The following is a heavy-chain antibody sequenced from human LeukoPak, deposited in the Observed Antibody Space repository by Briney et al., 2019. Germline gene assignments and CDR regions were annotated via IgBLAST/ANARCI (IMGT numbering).Heavy chain of an antibody. V-gene: IGHV3-48*04. CDR1: GFPFIEYS. CDR3: ARDHNYAFDN. Sequence: GGSLRLSCTASGFPFIEYSMNWVRQAPGKGLEWISYIGISSGNTKYADSVKGRFTISADNAKNSLYLQMNSLRVEDTAVHYCARDHNYAFDNWGQGTLVSVSS. CDR2: IGISSGNT. D-gene: IGHD5-18*01. J-gene: IGHJ4*02.